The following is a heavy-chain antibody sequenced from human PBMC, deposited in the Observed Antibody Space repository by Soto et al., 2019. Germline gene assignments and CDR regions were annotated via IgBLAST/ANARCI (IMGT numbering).Heavy chain of an antibody. J-gene: IGHJ4*02. V-gene: IGHV3-15*07. CDR2: IKSKTDGGTT. CDR1: GFTFSNAW. Sequence: GGSLRLSCAASGFTFSNAWMNWVRQAPGKGLEWVGRIKSKTDGGTTDYAAPVKGRFTISRDDSKNTLYLQMNSLKTEDTAVYYCTICSSSWYIFDYWGQGTLVTVSS. D-gene: IGHD6-13*01. CDR3: TICSSSWYIFDY.